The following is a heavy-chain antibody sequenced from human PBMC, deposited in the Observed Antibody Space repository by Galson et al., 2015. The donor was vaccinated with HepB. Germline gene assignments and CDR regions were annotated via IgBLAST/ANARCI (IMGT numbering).Heavy chain of an antibody. J-gene: IGHJ4*02. CDR2: ISNSGTTI. V-gene: IGHV3-48*04. CDR3: VRVYAVNSFDY. D-gene: IGHD5/OR15-5a*01. CDR1: GFTFSDYS. Sequence: SLRLSCAASGFTFSDYSMSWVRQAPGKGLEWLSYISNSGTTIHYPDSVKGRFTISRDNAKSSLFLQMNSLRAEDTALYYCVRVYAVNSFDYWGQGTLVTVSS.